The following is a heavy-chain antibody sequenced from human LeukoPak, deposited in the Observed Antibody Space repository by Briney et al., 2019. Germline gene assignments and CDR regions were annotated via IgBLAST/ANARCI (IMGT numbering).Heavy chain of an antibody. CDR2: VSYDGSYK. D-gene: IGHD3-16*01. CDR1: GFTFSNFA. CDR3: AKDRDDYVWGSYLGAFDI. Sequence: GRSLRLSCAATGFTFSNFAMHWVRQAPGKGLEWVAVVSYDGSYKYYADSVKGRFTISRDNSKNTLYLQMNSLRAEDTAVFYCAKDRDDYVWGSYLGAFDIWGQGTMVTVSS. V-gene: IGHV3-30*04. J-gene: IGHJ3*02.